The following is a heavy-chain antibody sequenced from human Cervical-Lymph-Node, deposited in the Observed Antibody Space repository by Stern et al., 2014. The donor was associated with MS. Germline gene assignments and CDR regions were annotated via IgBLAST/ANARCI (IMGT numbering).Heavy chain of an antibody. CDR2: INRLFGTT. J-gene: IGHJ4*02. V-gene: IGHV1-69*01. D-gene: IGHD6-13*01. CDR3: VRDQGGIAAT. Sequence: QVQLVQSGAEVKKPGSSMKVSCKASGGTFSTIEISWGRQAPGQGLEWLGGINRLFGTTHYAQKFQGRATIVADESTNTVNMKLSSLRSEDTAVYYCVRDQGGIAATWGQGTQVTVSS. CDR1: GGTFSTIE.